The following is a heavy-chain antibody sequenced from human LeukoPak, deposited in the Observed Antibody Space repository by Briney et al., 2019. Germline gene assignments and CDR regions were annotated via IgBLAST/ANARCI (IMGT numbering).Heavy chain of an antibody. CDR3: AGHPFHGDYGY. Sequence: GESLKISCKASGYSFNTYWIAWMRQMPGKGLEWMGIIHPGDSDIRYSPSFQGQVTISADKSISAAYLQWGSLKASDTAMYYCAGHPFHGDYGYWGQGTLVTVSS. CDR1: GYSFNTYW. J-gene: IGHJ4*02. CDR2: IHPGDSDI. D-gene: IGHD4-17*01. V-gene: IGHV5-51*01.